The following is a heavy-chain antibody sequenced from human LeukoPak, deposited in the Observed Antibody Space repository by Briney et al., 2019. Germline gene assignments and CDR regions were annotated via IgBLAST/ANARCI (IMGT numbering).Heavy chain of an antibody. J-gene: IGHJ6*02. Sequence: SETLSLTCTVSGGSISSSSYYWGWIRQPPGKGLEWIGSIYYSGSTNYNPSLKSRVTISVDTSKNQFSLKLSPVTAADTAVHYCAGLYCSSTSCYYYYGMDVWGQGTPVTVSS. CDR1: GGSISSSSYY. CDR2: IYYSGST. V-gene: IGHV4-39*01. CDR3: AGLYCSSTSCYYYYGMDV. D-gene: IGHD2-2*01.